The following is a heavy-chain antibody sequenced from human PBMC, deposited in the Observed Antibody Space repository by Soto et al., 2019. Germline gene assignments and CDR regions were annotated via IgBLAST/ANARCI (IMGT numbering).Heavy chain of an antibody. CDR2: IYYSGST. CDR3: ARLPFILTGYYPFYYFDY. V-gene: IGHV4-39*01. D-gene: IGHD3-9*01. Sequence: QLQLQESGPGLVKPSETLSLTCTVSGGSISSSSYYWGWIRQPPGKGLEWIGSIYYSGSTYYNPSLKSRVTISVDTSKNQFSLKLSSVTAADTAVYYCARLPFILTGYYPFYYFDYWGQGTLVTVSS. CDR1: GGSISSSSYY. J-gene: IGHJ4*02.